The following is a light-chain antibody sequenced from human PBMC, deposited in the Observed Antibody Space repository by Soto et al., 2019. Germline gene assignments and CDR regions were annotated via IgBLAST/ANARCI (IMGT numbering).Light chain of an antibody. Sequence: QSALTQPASVSGSPGQSITIACTGTSSDVGGYNYVSWYQQYPGKAPKLMIFEVSSRPSGVSNRFSGSKSGNTASLTISGLQAEDEADYYCSAYTSTRDDVLFGGGTQLTVL. CDR3: SAYTSTRDDVL. V-gene: IGLV2-14*01. J-gene: IGLJ2*01. CDR1: SSDVGGYNY. CDR2: EVS.